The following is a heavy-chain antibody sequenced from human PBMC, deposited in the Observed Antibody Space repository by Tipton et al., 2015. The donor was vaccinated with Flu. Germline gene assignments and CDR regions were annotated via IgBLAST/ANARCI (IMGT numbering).Heavy chain of an antibody. D-gene: IGHD3-3*01. V-gene: IGHV3-48*03. CDR1: GFTFNTYE. CDR3: ARDHPPSITVLGEITDYFGMDV. J-gene: IGHJ6*02. CDR2: ISISGSTV. Sequence: GSLRLSCAASGFTFNTYEMNWVRQSPGKGLEWVSYISISGSTVYYADSVKGRFTISRDNAKTSLYLQVNSLRVEDTAEYYCARDHPPSITVLGEITDYFGMDVWGQGTTVTVSS.